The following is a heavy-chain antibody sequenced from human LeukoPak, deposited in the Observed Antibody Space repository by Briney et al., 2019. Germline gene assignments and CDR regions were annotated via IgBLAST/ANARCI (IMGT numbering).Heavy chain of an antibody. Sequence: ASVKVSCKASGYTFTSYGITWVRQAPGQGLEWMGWISGYNGNTHYAQKLQGSVTMTTDTSTSTAYMELRSLRSDDTAVYYCAKDRSSGSSGDFDYWGQGTLVTVSS. CDR2: ISGYNGNT. V-gene: IGHV1-18*01. J-gene: IGHJ4*02. D-gene: IGHD6-13*01. CDR1: GYTFTSYG. CDR3: AKDRSSGSSGDFDY.